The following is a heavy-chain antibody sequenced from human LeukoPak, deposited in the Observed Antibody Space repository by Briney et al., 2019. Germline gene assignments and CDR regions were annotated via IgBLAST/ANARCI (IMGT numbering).Heavy chain of an antibody. V-gene: IGHV4-61*02. J-gene: IGHJ4*02. CDR3: AGSWYRNNYYFDY. D-gene: IGHD6-13*01. CDR1: GGSISSGSYY. CDR2: IYTSGST. Sequence: KPSETLSLTCTVSGGSISSGSYYWSWIRQPAGKGLEWIGRIYTSGSTYYNPSLKSRVTISVDTSKNQFSLKLSSVTAADTAVYYCAGSWYRNNYYFDYWGQGTLVTVSS.